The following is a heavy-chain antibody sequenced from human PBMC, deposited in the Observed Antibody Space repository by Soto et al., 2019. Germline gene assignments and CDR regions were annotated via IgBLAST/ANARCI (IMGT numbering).Heavy chain of an antibody. Sequence: GGSLRLSCAASGFAFSSYAMSWVRQAPGKGLEWVSVISGSGGSTYYADSVEGRFTISRDNFNNTLYLQMHSLRADDTAEYFCAKVAGWQQLIRGQYYYHYYGMDVWGQGTTVTVSS. J-gene: IGHJ6*02. CDR2: ISGSGGST. CDR1: GFAFSSYA. V-gene: IGHV3-23*01. D-gene: IGHD6-13*01. CDR3: AKVAGWQQLIRGQYYYHYYGMDV.